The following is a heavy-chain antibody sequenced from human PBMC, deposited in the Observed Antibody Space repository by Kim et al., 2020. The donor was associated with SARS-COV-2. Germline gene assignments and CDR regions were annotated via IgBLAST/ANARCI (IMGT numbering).Heavy chain of an antibody. Sequence: SETLSLTCTVSGGSISSYYWSWIRQPAGKGLEWIGRIYTSGSTNYNPSLKSRVTMSVDTSKNQFSLKLSSVTAADTAVYYCARGGGYQLLYGYWYFDLWGRGTLVTVSS. CDR3: ARGGGYQLLYGYWYFDL. CDR1: GGSISSYY. J-gene: IGHJ2*01. V-gene: IGHV4-4*07. CDR2: IYTSGST. D-gene: IGHD2-2*02.